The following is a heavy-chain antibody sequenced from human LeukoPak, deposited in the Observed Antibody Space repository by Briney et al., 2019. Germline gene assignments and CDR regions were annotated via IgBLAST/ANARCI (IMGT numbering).Heavy chain of an antibody. CDR1: GGSFSGYY. CDR2: INHSGST. J-gene: IGHJ4*02. V-gene: IGHV4-34*01. CDR3: ARGLPYYDILTGYYPLPYYFDY. Sequence: SETLSLTCAVYGGSFSGYYWSWIRQPPGKGLEWIGEINHSGSTNYNPSLKSRVTISVDTSKNQFSLKLSSVTAADTAVYYCARGLPYYDILTGYYPLPYYFDYWGQGTLVTVSS. D-gene: IGHD3-9*01.